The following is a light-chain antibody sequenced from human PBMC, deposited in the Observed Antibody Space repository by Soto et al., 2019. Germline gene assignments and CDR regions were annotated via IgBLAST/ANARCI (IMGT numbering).Light chain of an antibody. Sequence: IVVTQSPATLSLSPGERATLSCRASQSVSSYLAWYQQKPGQAPRLLIYDASNRATGIPARFSGSGSGTDFTLTISSLEPEDFAVYYCQQRSNGFTFGPGTKVDIK. J-gene: IGKJ3*01. V-gene: IGKV3-11*01. CDR3: QQRSNGFT. CDR1: QSVSSY. CDR2: DAS.